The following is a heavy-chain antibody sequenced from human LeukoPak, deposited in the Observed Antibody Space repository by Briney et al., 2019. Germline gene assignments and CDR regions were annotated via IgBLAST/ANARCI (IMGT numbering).Heavy chain of an antibody. CDR3: ATDRDNSDWQKRFDS. CDR2: INQDASEI. CDR1: GFSFSTYW. D-gene: IGHD2-21*02. V-gene: IGHV3-7*01. Sequence: GGSLRLSCAASGFSFSTYWMNWYRQAPGKGLEWVGNINQDASEINYVDSVRGRFTISRDNAKNSLHLQMNSLRAEDTAVYYCATDRDNSDWQKRFDSWGQGTLVTVSS. J-gene: IGHJ4*02.